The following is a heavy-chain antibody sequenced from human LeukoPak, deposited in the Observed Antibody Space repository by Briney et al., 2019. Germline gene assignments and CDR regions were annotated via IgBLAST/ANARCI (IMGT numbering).Heavy chain of an antibody. CDR1: GYTFTSYD. Sequence: ASVKVSCKASGYTFTSYDINWVRQATGQGLEWMGWMNPNSGNTGYAQKFQGRVTMTRNTSISTAYMELSSLRSEDTAVYYCARRVTYYDFWGGYFGSGPNWFDPWGQGTLVTVSS. CDR2: MNPNSGNT. J-gene: IGHJ5*02. V-gene: IGHV1-8*01. CDR3: ARRVTYYDFWGGYFGSGPNWFDP. D-gene: IGHD3-3*01.